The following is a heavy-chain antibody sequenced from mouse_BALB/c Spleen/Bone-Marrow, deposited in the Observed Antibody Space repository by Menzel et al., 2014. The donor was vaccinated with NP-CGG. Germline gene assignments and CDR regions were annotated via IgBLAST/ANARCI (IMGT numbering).Heavy chain of an antibody. J-gene: IGHJ4*01. CDR3: SRGRRDALDY. CDR1: GYTFTSYY. V-gene: IGHV1S81*02. CDR2: INPSNGGT. Sequence: VQLVESRAELVKPGASVKLSCKASGYTFTSYYMYWVKQRPGQGLEWFGEINPSNGGTNFNEKFKNKATLTVDKSSSTAYMQLSSLTSEDSAVYYCSRGRRDALDYWGQGTSVTVSS.